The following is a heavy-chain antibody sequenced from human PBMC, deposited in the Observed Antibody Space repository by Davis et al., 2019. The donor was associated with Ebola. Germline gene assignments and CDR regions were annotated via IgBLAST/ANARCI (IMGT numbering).Heavy chain of an antibody. CDR1: GTSIRPYY. Sequence: MPSETLSLTCTVSGTSIRPYYWSWIRQPPGKGLEWIGIIYYSGSTYYNPSLKSRVTISADTSKNQFSLKLNSVTAADTAVYYCTGEYYSDYWGQGTLITVSS. D-gene: IGHD3-10*01. CDR2: IYYSGST. CDR3: TGEYYSDY. V-gene: IGHV4-59*04. J-gene: IGHJ4*02.